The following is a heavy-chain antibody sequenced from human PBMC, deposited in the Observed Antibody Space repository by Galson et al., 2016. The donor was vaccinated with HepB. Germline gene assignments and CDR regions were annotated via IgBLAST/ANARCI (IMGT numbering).Heavy chain of an antibody. CDR3: TRVTRGGHGLDV. J-gene: IGHJ6*02. Sequence: SLRLSCAASGFSFSNYYLDWVRQAPGTGLEWVGRTSNRANSYFTEYAVSVKGRFTISRDDSKTSLYLQMNSLRSEDTAVYFCTRVTRGGHGLDVWGQGTTVTVSS. V-gene: IGHV3-72*01. D-gene: IGHD2-2*01. CDR2: TSNRANSYFT. CDR1: GFSFSNYY.